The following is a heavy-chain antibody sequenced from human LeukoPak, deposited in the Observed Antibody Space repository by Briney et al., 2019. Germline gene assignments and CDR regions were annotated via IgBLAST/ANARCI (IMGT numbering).Heavy chain of an antibody. CDR3: ARDSVSRRYFDL. V-gene: IGHV1-69*01. J-gene: IGHJ2*01. CDR2: IIPILGTA. D-gene: IGHD5/OR15-5a*01. CDR1: GGTFSSYA. Sequence: SVRVSCKASGGTFSSYAISWVRQAPGQGLEWMGGIIPILGTANYAQKFQGRVTITADESTSTAYMELSSLRSEDTAVYYCARDSVSRRYFDLWGRGTLVTVSS.